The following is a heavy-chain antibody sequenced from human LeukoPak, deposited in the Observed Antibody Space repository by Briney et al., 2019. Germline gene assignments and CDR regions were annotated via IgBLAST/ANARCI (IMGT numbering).Heavy chain of an antibody. CDR2: ISWNGDNI. D-gene: IGHD3-9*01. Sequence: GRSQRLSCAASGFTFKDNVLHWVRQAPGKGLEWVSGISWNGDNIGYADFVKGRFTISRDDAKNSLYLQMNRLRPEDTALYYCVKGGGDFDWIRDYFDSWGQGTLVTVSS. J-gene: IGHJ4*02. CDR3: VKGGGDFDWIRDYFDS. CDR1: GFTFKDNV. V-gene: IGHV3-9*01.